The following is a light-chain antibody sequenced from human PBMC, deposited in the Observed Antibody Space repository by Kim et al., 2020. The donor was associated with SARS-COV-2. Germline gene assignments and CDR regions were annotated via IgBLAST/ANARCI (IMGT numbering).Light chain of an antibody. CDR3: QVWDSSNVI. J-gene: IGLJ2*01. V-gene: IGLV3-9*01. CDR2: RVI. Sequence: VDLGQTARVTCGGYNIGGKNVHGTQHRPGQAPVLVIYRVINRPSGIPERFSGSNSGNTATLIISRAQAGDEADYYCQVWDSSNVIFGGGTQLTVL. CDR1: NIGGKN.